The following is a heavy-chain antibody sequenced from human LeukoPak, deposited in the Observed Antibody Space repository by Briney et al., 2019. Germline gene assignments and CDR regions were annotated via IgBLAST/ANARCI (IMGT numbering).Heavy chain of an antibody. D-gene: IGHD2-21*02. V-gene: IGHV3-23*01. CDR1: GFTFSRHA. Sequence: GGSLRLSCTASGFTFSRHAMSWVRQAPGKGLEWVSGIRDGGSFTYYPDSVKGRFTISRDNSKNTLYLLMDSLRDEDTAVYYCVRDDCSSTYCSDYYFHYWGPGTLVTVSS. CDR2: IRDGGSFT. J-gene: IGHJ4*02. CDR3: VRDDCSSTYCSDYYFHY.